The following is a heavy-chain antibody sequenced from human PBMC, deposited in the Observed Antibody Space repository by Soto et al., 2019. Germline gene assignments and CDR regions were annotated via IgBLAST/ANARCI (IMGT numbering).Heavy chain of an antibody. CDR3: SREATVLGNDY. D-gene: IGHD7-27*01. Sequence: QVQLVQSGAEVKKPGASVKVSCKASGYTFTSYDINWVRQATGQGLEWMGWMNPNSGNTGYAQKFQGRVTMTRNTSISTAYMALSSLRSDDSAVYYCSREATVLGNDYWGQGTLVTVSS. J-gene: IGHJ4*02. CDR1: GYTFTSYD. CDR2: MNPNSGNT. V-gene: IGHV1-8*01.